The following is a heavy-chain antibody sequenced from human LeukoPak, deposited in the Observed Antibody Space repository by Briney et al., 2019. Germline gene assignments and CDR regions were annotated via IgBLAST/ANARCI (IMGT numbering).Heavy chain of an antibody. CDR1: GGSISSYY. Sequence: ASETLSLTCTVSGGSISSYYWSWIRQPPGKGLEWIGYIYYSGSTNYNPSLKSRVTISVDTSKNQFSLKLSSVTAADTAVYYCARVPLVTLVAFDIWGQGTMVTVSS. J-gene: IGHJ3*02. D-gene: IGHD2-21*02. CDR2: IYYSGST. V-gene: IGHV4-59*01. CDR3: ARVPLVTLVAFDI.